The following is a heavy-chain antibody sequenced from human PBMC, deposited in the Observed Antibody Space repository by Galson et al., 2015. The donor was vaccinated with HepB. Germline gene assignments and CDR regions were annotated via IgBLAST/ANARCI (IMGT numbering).Heavy chain of an antibody. CDR1: GFTFSSYD. V-gene: IGHV3-13*05. CDR3: ARGVTGTRGRYFDY. J-gene: IGHJ4*02. D-gene: IGHD1-1*01. CDR2: IGTAGDP. Sequence: SLRLSCAASGFTFSSYDMHWVRQATGKGLEWVSAIGTAGDPYYPGSVKGRFTISKENAKNSLYLQMNSLRAGDTAVYYCARGVTGTRGRYFDYWGQGTLVTVSS.